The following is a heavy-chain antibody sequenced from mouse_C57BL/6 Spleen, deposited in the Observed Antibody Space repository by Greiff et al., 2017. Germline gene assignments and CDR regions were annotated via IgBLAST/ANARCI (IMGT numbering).Heavy chain of an antibody. Sequence: QVQLKQPGAELVRPGTSVKLSCKASGYTFTSYWMHWVKQRPGQGLEWIGVIDPSDSYTNYNQKFKGKATLTVDTSSSTAYMQLSSLTSEDSAVYYWARVLGSGYEVLDYWGQGTTLTVSS. CDR1: GYTFTSYW. D-gene: IGHD1-1*01. CDR2: IDPSDSYT. CDR3: ARVLGSGYEVLDY. J-gene: IGHJ2*01. V-gene: IGHV1-59*01.